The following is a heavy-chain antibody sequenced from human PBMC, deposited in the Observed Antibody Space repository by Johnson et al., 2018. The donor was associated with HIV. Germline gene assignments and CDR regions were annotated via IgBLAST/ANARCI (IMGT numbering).Heavy chain of an antibody. CDR3: AKDRGLSAFDI. J-gene: IGHJ3*02. V-gene: IGHV3-20*04. CDR2: INWNGGST. CDR1: GFTFDDYA. Sequence: MLLVESGGGVVRPGGSLRLSCAASGFTFDDYAMSWVRQAPGKGLEWVSGINWNGGSTGYTDSVKGRFTISRDNAKNSLYLQMNSLRAEDTALYYCAKDRGLSAFDIWGQGTMVTVSS. D-gene: IGHD3-10*01.